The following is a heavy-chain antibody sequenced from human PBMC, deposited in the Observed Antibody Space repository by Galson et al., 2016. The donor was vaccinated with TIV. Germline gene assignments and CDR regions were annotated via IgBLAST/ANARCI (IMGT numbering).Heavy chain of an antibody. V-gene: IGHV1-46*03. D-gene: IGHD3-10*01. Sequence: SVKVSCKASGHTFTRYYMHWMRQAPGQGLEWMGVIDPSGGSTTYAQKFQGRVTMTRDTSTSAVYMELSSLTSEDTAVYYCATYGSGRQASFDFWGQGTLVTVSS. CDR1: GHTFTRYY. CDR3: ATYGSGRQASFDF. CDR2: IDPSGGST. J-gene: IGHJ4*02.